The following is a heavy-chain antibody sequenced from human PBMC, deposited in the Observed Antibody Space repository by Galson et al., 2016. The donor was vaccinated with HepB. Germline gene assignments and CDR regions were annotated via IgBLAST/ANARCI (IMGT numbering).Heavy chain of an antibody. CDR2: IYYTGST. CDR1: VGSISSYY. J-gene: IGHJ4*02. Sequence: SETLSLTCTVSVGSISSYYWSWIRQPPGKGLEWIGFIYYTGSTNYNPSLKSRVTISVDTSKNPFSLNLTSVTAADTAVYYCARDRPDRYGFDYWGQGTLITVSS. CDR3: ARDRPDRYGFDY. V-gene: IGHV4-59*01. D-gene: IGHD5-18*01.